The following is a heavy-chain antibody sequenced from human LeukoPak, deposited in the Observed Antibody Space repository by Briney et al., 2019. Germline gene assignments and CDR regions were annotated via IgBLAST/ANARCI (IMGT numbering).Heavy chain of an antibody. J-gene: IGHJ4*02. CDR1: GGSISSSSYY. Sequence: PSETLSLTCSVSGGSISSSSYYWSWIRQPAGKGLEWIGRIYTSGSTNYNPSLKSRVTMSFDASNHQFSLRLSSVTAADTAVYYCARVTTGGYYNCWGQGTLVTVSS. CDR3: ARVTTGGYYNC. CDR2: IYTSGST. V-gene: IGHV4-61*02. D-gene: IGHD3-22*01.